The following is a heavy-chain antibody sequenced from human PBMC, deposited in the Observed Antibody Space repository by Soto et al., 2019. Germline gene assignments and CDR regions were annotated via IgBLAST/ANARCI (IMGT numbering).Heavy chain of an antibody. J-gene: IGHJ5*02. CDR3: ARDRVIRYTGYELDL. CDR2: MTSDGSSK. D-gene: IGHD3-9*01. Sequence: QMQLLESGGGVVQPGKALRLSCAASGFAFNSHSMHWVRQAPGKGLEWLALMTSDGSSKFYADSVKGRCTISRDNYKNTLYLEMNILRSEDTAVYYCARDRVIRYTGYELDLWGQGTLVTVSS. CDR1: GFAFNSHS. V-gene: IGHV3-30-3*01.